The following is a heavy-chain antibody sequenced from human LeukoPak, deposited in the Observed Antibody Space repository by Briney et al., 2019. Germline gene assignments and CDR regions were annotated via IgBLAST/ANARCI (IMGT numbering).Heavy chain of an antibody. Sequence: GGSLRLSCAASGFTFDDYAMHWVRQAPGKGLEWVSGISWNSGSIGYADSVKGRFTISRDNAKNSLYLQMNSLRAEDTALYYCAKDLSGSHDGAFDYWGQGTLVTVSS. V-gene: IGHV3-9*01. CDR3: AKDLSGSHDGAFDY. CDR2: ISWNSGSI. D-gene: IGHD4/OR15-4a*01. J-gene: IGHJ4*02. CDR1: GFTFDDYA.